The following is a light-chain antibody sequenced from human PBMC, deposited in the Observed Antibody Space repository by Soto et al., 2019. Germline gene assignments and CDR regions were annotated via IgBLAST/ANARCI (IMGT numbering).Light chain of an antibody. CDR2: GAS. CDR3: QQLNGSPWT. CDR1: QGIRNA. Sequence: DIEMTQSPSSLSASVGDRVTITCRARQGIRNALGWYQQKPGTAPKLLIYGASTLQSGVPSRFSGSRSGTDYTLTIASLQPEDFATYYCQQLNGSPWTFGQGTKVEIK. V-gene: IGKV1-17*01. J-gene: IGKJ1*01.